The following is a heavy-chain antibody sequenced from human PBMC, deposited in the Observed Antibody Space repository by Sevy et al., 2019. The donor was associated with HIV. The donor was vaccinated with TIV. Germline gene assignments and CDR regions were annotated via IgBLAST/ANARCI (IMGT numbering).Heavy chain of an antibody. CDR1: GYTFTTYH. CDR3: ARAHCSGGRCYSLAY. D-gene: IGHD2-15*01. CDR2: ISPHNGDT. V-gene: IGHV1-18*01. Sequence: ASVKVSCKISGYTFTTYHITWVRQAPGQGPECMGRISPHNGDTNYAPKFQGRVTMITDNSTRTDYMELRSLRSDDTAVYYCARAHCSGGRCYSLAYWGQGTLVTVSS. J-gene: IGHJ4*02.